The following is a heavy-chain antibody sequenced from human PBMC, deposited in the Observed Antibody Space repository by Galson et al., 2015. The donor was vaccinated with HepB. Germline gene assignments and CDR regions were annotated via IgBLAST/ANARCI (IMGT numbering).Heavy chain of an antibody. V-gene: IGHV3-21*01. CDR2: ISSSSSYI. CDR3: ARDGGFDYYGSGS. D-gene: IGHD3-10*01. CDR1: GFTFSSYS. Sequence: SLRLSCAASGFTFSSYSMNWVRQAPGKGLEWVSSISSSSSYIYYADSVKGRFTISRDNAKNSLYLQMNSLRAEDTAVYYCARDGGFDYYGSGSWGQGTLVTVSS. J-gene: IGHJ4*02.